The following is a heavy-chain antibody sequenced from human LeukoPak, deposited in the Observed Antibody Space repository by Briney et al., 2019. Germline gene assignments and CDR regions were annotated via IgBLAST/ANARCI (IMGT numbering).Heavy chain of an antibody. D-gene: IGHD3-9*01. J-gene: IGHJ4*02. CDR1: GGSITGYY. V-gene: IGHV4-34*01. Sequence: SETLSLTCAVYGGSITGYYWSWIRQTPGRGLEWVGEIHYTGATSYNPSLKSRATISTDTSKNQFSLRLSSVTAADTAVYYRAGGDIFAGYWFDFRGQGALVTVSS. CDR3: AGGDIFAGYWFDF. CDR2: IHYTGAT.